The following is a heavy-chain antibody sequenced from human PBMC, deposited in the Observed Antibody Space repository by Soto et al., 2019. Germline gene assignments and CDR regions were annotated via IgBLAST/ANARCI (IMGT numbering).Heavy chain of an antibody. D-gene: IGHD6-6*01. Sequence: PGGSLRLSCVASGFTFSNVWMSWVRQAPGKGLEWVGRIKSKTDGGTTDYAAPVKGRFTISRDDSKNTLYLQMNSLKTEDTAVYYCTTRLKGSSPLNWFDPWGQGTLVTVSS. CDR3: TTRLKGSSPLNWFDP. CDR1: GFTFSNVW. CDR2: IKSKTDGGTT. J-gene: IGHJ5*02. V-gene: IGHV3-15*01.